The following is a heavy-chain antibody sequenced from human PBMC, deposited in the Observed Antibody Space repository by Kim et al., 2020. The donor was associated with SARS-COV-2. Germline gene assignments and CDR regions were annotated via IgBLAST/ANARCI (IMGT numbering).Heavy chain of an antibody. CDR2: ISSSSSTI. CDR1: GFTFSSYS. J-gene: IGHJ6*02. D-gene: IGHD2-15*01. CDR3: ARATTFGYCSGGSCYSNYYYYYGMDV. Sequence: GGSLRLSCAASGFTFSSYSMNWVRQAPGKGLEWVSYISSSSSTIYYADSVKGRFTIPRDNAKNSLYLQMNSLRAEDTAVYYCARATTFGYCSGGSCYSNYYYYYGMDVWGQGTTVTVSS. V-gene: IGHV3-48*04.